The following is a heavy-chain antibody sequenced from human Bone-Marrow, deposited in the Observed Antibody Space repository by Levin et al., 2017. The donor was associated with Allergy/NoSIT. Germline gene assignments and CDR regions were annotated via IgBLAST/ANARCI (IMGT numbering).Heavy chain of an antibody. D-gene: IGHD6-13*01. J-gene: IGHJ4*02. Sequence: GGSLRLSCAASGFTFSNAWMSWVRQAPGKGLEWVGRIKSKTDGVTTDYAAPVKGRFTISRDDSKNTLYLQMNSLKTEDTAVYYCTTSSPGIAAAGTSTDSFDYWGQGTLVTVSS. CDR2: IKSKTDGVTT. CDR3: TTSSPGIAAAGTSTDSFDY. V-gene: IGHV3-15*01. CDR1: GFTFSNAW.